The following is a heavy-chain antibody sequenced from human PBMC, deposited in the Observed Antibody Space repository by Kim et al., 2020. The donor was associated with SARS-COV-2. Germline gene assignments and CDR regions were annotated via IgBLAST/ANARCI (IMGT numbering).Heavy chain of an antibody. D-gene: IGHD2-21*02. Sequence: SETLSLTCAVYGGSFSGYYWSWIRQPPGKGLEWIGEINHSGSTNYNPSLKSRVTISVDTSKNQFSLKLSSVTAADTSVYYCARGRRRIVVVTAYNSLTKCGMDVWGQGTTVTVSS. J-gene: IGHJ6*02. V-gene: IGHV4-34*01. CDR3: ARGRRRIVVVTAYNSLTKCGMDV. CDR2: INHSGST. CDR1: GGSFSGYY.